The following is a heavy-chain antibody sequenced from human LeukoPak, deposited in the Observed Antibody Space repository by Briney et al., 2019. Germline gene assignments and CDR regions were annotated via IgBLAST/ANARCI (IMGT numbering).Heavy chain of an antibody. V-gene: IGHV1-8*01. D-gene: IGHD2-21*02. CDR2: MNPNSGNT. Sequence: ASVKVSCKASGYTFTSYDINWVRQATGQGLEWMGWMNPNSGNTGYAQKLQGRVTMTRNTSISTAYMELSSLRSEDTAVYYCARVVGVTNPFDYWGQGTLVTVSS. CDR3: ARVVGVTNPFDY. CDR1: GYTFTSYD. J-gene: IGHJ4*02.